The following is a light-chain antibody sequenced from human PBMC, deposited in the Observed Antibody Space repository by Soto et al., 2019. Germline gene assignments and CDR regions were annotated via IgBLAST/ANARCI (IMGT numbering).Light chain of an antibody. V-gene: IGKV2-28*01. Sequence: DIVMTQSPLSLPVTLGEPASISCRSSQSLLHRNGYSYVDWYLQRPGQSPQLLIYLASNRASGVPDRFSGSGSGTEFTLRVSRVEAEDMGVYFCMQARQTPYSFGQRTILEMK. CDR2: LAS. CDR1: QSLLHRNGYSY. CDR3: MQARQTPYS. J-gene: IGKJ2*01.